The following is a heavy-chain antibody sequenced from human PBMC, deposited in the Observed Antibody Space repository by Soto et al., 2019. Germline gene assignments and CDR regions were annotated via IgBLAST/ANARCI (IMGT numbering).Heavy chain of an antibody. CDR3: ARSAGWYAVHS. J-gene: IGHJ4*02. D-gene: IGHD6-19*01. V-gene: IGHV4-4*02. CDR2: VFHTGTT. CDR1: GDSVSSPYY. Sequence: QVQLQESGPGLVKPSGTLSLTCAVSGDSVSSPYYWCWVRQPPGKGLEWIGEVFHTGTTSYTPSLRSRVTISMDKSSNQFSLDLSSVTAADTAVYYCARSAGWYAVHSWGPGTLVIVSS.